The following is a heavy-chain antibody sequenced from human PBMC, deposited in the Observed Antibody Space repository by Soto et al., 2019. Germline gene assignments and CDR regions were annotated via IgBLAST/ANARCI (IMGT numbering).Heavy chain of an antibody. Sequence: PGGSLRLSCEASGFNFKKFAMGWVRQAPGEGLEWVSGISCCGGSTFYADSVKGRFSLARDDSKSTLSLQLNSLRVEDTAHYYCAKADGEQWLIPHLDNWGQGTQVTVSS. CDR3: AKADGEQWLIPHLDN. CDR1: GFNFKKFA. V-gene: IGHV3-23*01. CDR2: ISCCGGST. J-gene: IGHJ1*01. D-gene: IGHD6-19*01.